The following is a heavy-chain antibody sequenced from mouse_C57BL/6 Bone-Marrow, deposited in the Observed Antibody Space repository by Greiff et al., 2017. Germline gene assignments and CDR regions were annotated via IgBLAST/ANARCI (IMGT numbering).Heavy chain of an antibody. CDR3: ARGGGSGIY. CDR2: IDPSDSEP. CDR1: GYTFTSYW. Sequence: QVQLQQPGAELVRPGSSVKLSCKASGYTFTSYWMHWVKQRPIQGLEWIGNIDPSDSEPHYNQKFKDKATLTVDKSSSTAYMQLSSLTSEDSAVYYCARGGGSGIYWGQGTTLTVSS. V-gene: IGHV1-52*01. D-gene: IGHD3-2*02. J-gene: IGHJ2*01.